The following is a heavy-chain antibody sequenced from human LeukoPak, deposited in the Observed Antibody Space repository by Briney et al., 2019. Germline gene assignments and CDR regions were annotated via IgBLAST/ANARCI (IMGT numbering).Heavy chain of an antibody. V-gene: IGHV4-31*03. CDR3: ARPSFWSGYWRFDY. J-gene: IGHJ4*02. D-gene: IGHD3-3*01. CDR2: IYYSGST. Sequence: SETLSLTCTVSGGSISSGGYYWSWIRQHPGKGLEWIGYIYYSGSTYYNPSLKSRVTISVDTSKTQFSLKLSSVTAADTAVYYCARPSFWSGYWRFDYWGQGTLVTVSS. CDR1: GGSISSGGYY.